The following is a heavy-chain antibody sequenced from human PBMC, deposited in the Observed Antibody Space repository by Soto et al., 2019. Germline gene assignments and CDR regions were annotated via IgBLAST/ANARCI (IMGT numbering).Heavy chain of an antibody. CDR2: ISSSSSTI. CDR1: GSTFSSYS. CDR3: ARVISPGPHIPVDV. Sequence: QPGGSLRLSCAASGSTFSSYSMNWVRQAPGKGLEWVSYISSSSSTIYYADSVKGRFTISRDNAKNSLYLQMNSLRDEDTAVYYCARVISPGPHIPVDVWGQGTTVTVSS. J-gene: IGHJ6*02. D-gene: IGHD2-21*01. V-gene: IGHV3-48*02.